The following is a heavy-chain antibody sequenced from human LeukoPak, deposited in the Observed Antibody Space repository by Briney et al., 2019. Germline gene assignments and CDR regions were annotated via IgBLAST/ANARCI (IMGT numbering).Heavy chain of an antibody. J-gene: IGHJ4*02. D-gene: IGHD3-22*01. V-gene: IGHV3-23*01. CDR3: AKGSYYDSSGSFYFDY. Sequence: GGSLRLSCAASGFTFSGYAMSWVRQAPGKGLEWVSGISGSGDDTYYADSVKGRFTISRDNSKNTLYVQVNSLGTEDTAAYYCAKGSYYDSSGSFYFDYWGQGTLVTVSS. CDR1: GFTFSGYA. CDR2: ISGSGDDT.